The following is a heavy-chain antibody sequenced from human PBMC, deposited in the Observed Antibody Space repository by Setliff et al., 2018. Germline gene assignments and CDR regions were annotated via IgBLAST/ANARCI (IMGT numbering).Heavy chain of an antibody. CDR3: ARGVSSVSWTPRY. CDR1: GDPMNDSH. J-gene: IGHJ4*02. V-gene: IGHV4-4*08. Sequence: SETMSLTCNVSGDPMNDSHWTWIRQPPGKGLEWIGYIYTSGGTNYNPSLKSRVTISVDMSKNQFSLKLSSVIAADTAVYYCARGVSSVSWTPRYWGRGILVTV. D-gene: IGHD6-19*01. CDR2: IYTSGGT.